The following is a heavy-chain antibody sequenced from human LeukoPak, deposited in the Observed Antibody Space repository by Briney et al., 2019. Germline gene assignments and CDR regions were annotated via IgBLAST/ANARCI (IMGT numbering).Heavy chain of an antibody. CDR2: TYYRSKWNY. CDR3: ARDRAYTGSYYAFDI. J-gene: IGHJ3*02. V-gene: IGHV6-1*01. D-gene: IGHD1-26*01. CDR1: GDSLSTNNVG. Sequence: SQTPSLTCAISGDSLSTNNVGWNWIRQSPSRGLEWLGRTYYRSKWNYHYAVSVKSRITINPDTSKNQLSLQLNSVTPEDTALYYCARDRAYTGSYYAFDIWGEGTMVTVSS.